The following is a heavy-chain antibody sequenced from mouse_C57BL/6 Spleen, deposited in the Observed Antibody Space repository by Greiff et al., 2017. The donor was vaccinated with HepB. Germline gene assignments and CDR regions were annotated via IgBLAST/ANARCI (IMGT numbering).Heavy chain of an antibody. CDR1: GFSFTSYG. CDR2: IWSDGST. V-gene: IGHV2-6*02. Sequence: VKLVESGPGLVAPSQGLSITCTVSGFSFTSYGVHWVRQPPGKGLEWLVVIWSDGSTTYNPAPKSRLSISKNNSKSKVFLKMNSLQTDDTAMYYCARHGYYGSSLWYFDVWGTGTTVTVSS. J-gene: IGHJ1*03. D-gene: IGHD1-1*01. CDR3: ARHGYYGSSLWYFDV.